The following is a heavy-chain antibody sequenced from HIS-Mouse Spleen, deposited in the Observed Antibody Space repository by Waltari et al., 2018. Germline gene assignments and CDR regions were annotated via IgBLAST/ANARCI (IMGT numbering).Heavy chain of an antibody. CDR3: ARSPYYEFWSGYSDNWFDP. Sequence: QVQLQESGPGLVKPSQTLSLTCTVSGGSISSGGYYWSWIRQHPGKGLEWIGYIYYSGSTYPNPSLKSRVTISVDTSKNQFSLKLSSVTAADTAVYYCARSPYYEFWSGYSDNWFDPWGQGTLVTVSS. CDR2: IYYSGST. J-gene: IGHJ5*02. V-gene: IGHV4-31*03. D-gene: IGHD3-3*01. CDR1: GGSISSGGYY.